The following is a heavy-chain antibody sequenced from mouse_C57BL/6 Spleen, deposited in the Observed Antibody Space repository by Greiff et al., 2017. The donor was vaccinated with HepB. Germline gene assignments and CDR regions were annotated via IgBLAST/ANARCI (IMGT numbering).Heavy chain of an antibody. CDR3: ARRAGRAMDY. D-gene: IGHD4-1*01. Sequence: EVQLVESGGGLVKPGGSLKLSCAASGFTFSDYGMHWVRQAPEKGLEWVAYISSGSSTIYYADTVKGRFTISSDNAKNTLFLQLTSLRSEDTAMYYCARRAGRAMDYWGQGTSVTVSS. V-gene: IGHV5-17*01. CDR1: GFTFSDYG. J-gene: IGHJ4*01. CDR2: ISSGSSTI.